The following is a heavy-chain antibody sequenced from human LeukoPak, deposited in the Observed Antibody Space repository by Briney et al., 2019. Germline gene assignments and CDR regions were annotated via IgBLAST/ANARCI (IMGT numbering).Heavy chain of an antibody. CDR2: IIPIFGTA. D-gene: IGHD3-22*01. Sequence: SVKVSCKASGGTFSSYAISWVRRAPGQGLEWMGGIIPIFGTANYAQKFQGRVTITADKSTSTAYMELSSLRSEDTAMYYCARSYYYDSSGSSPYFDYWGQGTLVTVSS. CDR3: ARSYYYDSSGSSPYFDY. V-gene: IGHV1-69*06. J-gene: IGHJ4*02. CDR1: GGTFSSYA.